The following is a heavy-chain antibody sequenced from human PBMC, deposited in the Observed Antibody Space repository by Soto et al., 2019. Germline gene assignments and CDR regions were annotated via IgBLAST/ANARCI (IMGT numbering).Heavy chain of an antibody. CDR2: ISGSGGNS. D-gene: IGHD2-15*01. V-gene: IGHV3-23*01. Sequence: GGSLRLSCAASGFNFSNYAMTWVRQAPGKGLEWVSAISGSGGNSYYADSVKGRFTISRDNSKNTLYLQMNSLRAEDTPIYYCARPGSGGNCYSCEWFDPWGQGTLVTVSS. CDR1: GFNFSNYA. J-gene: IGHJ5*02. CDR3: ARPGSGGNCYSCEWFDP.